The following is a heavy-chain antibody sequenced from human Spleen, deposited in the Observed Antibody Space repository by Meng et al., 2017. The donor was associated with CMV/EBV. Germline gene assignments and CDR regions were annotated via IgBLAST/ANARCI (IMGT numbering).Heavy chain of an antibody. CDR3: ARRDDSWGGYSHYYGMDV. V-gene: IGHV1-2*02. J-gene: IGHJ6*02. D-gene: IGHD3-3*01. CDR2: INPHSGVT. CDR1: GYTFTDFY. Sequence: ASVKVSCKASGYTFTDFYIHWVRQAPGQGLEWMGCINPHSGVTNYTQKFQGRITLTRDTSINTAYMELSRLRSDDTAVYYCARRDDSWGGYSHYYGMDVWGQGTTVTVSS.